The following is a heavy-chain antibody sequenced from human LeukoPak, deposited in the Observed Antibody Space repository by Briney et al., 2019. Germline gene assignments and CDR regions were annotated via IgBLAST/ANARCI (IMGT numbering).Heavy chain of an antibody. CDR2: IFPSGGEI. J-gene: IGHJ4*02. D-gene: IGHD2-8*02. CDR3: ATYRQVLLPFES. V-gene: IGHV3-23*01. Sequence: GGSLRLSCAASGFTFSTFAMIWVRQPPGKGLEWVSSIFPSGGEIHYADSVRGRFTISRDNSKRALSLQMNSLRAEDTAIYYCATYRQVLLPFESWGQGTLVTVSS. CDR1: GFTFSTFA.